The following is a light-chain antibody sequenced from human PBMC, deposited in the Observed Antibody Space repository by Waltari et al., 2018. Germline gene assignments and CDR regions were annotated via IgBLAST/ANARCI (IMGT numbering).Light chain of an antibody. J-gene: IGKJ5*01. CDR1: QDISNY. CDR2: DAS. CDR3: QQYDNFRAT. Sequence: DIQMTQSPSSLSASVGDRVTITCQASQDISNYLNWYQQKPGKAPKLLIYDASNLETGVPSRFSGSGSGTDFTFTISSLQPEDIATYYCQQYDNFRATFCQGTRLEIK. V-gene: IGKV1-33*01.